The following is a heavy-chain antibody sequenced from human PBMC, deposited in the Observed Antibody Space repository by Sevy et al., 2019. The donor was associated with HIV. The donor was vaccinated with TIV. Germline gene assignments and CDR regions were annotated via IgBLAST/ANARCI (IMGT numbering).Heavy chain of an antibody. CDR2: IYHSGST. CDR1: GGSISSGGYS. Sequence: SETLSLTCAVSGGSISSGGYSWSWIRQPPGKGLEWIGYIYHSGSTYYNPSLKSRVTISVDRSKNQFSLKLSSVTAADTAVYYGARGGYYGSGVHAFDIWGQGTMVTVSS. J-gene: IGHJ3*02. CDR3: ARGGYYGSGVHAFDI. D-gene: IGHD3-10*01. V-gene: IGHV4-30-2*01.